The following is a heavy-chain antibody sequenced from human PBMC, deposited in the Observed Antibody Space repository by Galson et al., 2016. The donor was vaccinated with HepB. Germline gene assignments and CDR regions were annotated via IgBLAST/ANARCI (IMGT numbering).Heavy chain of an antibody. D-gene: IGHD6-19*01. V-gene: IGHV1-69*10. CDR2: IIPIFSVA. CDR3: ARPSSSGWYYFDY. Sequence: SVKVSCKASGGTFSTSAIIWVRQAPGQGLEWMEGIIPIFSVANYAQKFQDRVTITADKSTSTAYMELSGLRSEDTAVYYCARPSSSGWYYFDYWGQGTLVTVPS. CDR1: GGTFSTSA. J-gene: IGHJ4*02.